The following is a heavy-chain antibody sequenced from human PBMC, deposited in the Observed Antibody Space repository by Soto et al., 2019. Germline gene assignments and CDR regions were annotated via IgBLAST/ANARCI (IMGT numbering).Heavy chain of an antibody. CDR2: IIPMFGTA. J-gene: IGHJ4*02. Sequence: QVQLVQSGAEVKKPGSSVKVSCKASGDTFSSYAINWVRQAPGQGLEWMGGIIPMFGTANYEKKFKGTVTITAGGSTSAVYMELSSLRSEDTAVYYCARVGPAHYYDSSGYYSPLDYWGQVTLVTVAS. CDR1: GDTFSSYA. V-gene: IGHV1-69*01. CDR3: ARVGPAHYYDSSGYYSPLDY. D-gene: IGHD3-22*01.